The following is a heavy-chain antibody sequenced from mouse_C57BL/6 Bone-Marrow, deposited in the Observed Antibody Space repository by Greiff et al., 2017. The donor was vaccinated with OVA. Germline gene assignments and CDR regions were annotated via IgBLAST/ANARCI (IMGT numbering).Heavy chain of an antibody. Sequence: EVKVVESGGDLVKPGGSLKLSCAASGFTFSSYGMSWVRQTPDKRLEWVATINSGGSYTYYPDSVKGRFTISRDNAKNTLYLQMSSLKSEDTAMYYCARIYYDYDGGSMDYWGQGTSVTVSS. J-gene: IGHJ4*01. CDR3: ARIYYDYDGGSMDY. D-gene: IGHD2-4*01. V-gene: IGHV5-6*01. CDR2: INSGGSYT. CDR1: GFTFSSYG.